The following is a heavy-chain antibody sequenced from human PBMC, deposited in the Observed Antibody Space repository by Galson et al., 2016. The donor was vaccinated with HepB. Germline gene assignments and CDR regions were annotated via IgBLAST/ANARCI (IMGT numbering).Heavy chain of an antibody. V-gene: IGHV1-2*06. Sequence: SCKASGYTFTDYYMHWVRQAPGQGLEWMGRINPHSGGTNSAQKFQGRVTMTRDTAISTAYMELSSLSSDDTAVYYCARDLVEMYVWGQGTTVAVSS. CDR2: INPHSGGT. D-gene: IGHD2-8*02. CDR3: ARDLVEMYV. J-gene: IGHJ6*02. CDR1: GYTFTDYY.